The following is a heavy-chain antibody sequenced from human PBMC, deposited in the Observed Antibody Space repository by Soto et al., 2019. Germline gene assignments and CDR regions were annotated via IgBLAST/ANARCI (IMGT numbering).Heavy chain of an antibody. Sequence: SVKVSCKASGGNPSNSAISWVRQAPGQGLEWMGGIIPVFGIISHAQNFQGRVTITADESTSTAYMELSSLRSEDTAVYFCAGGRIVVAGSSAYYSMDVWGQGTTVTVSS. D-gene: IGHD6-19*01. CDR3: AGGRIVVAGSSAYYSMDV. CDR1: GGNPSNSA. CDR2: IIPVFGII. V-gene: IGHV1-69*13. J-gene: IGHJ6*02.